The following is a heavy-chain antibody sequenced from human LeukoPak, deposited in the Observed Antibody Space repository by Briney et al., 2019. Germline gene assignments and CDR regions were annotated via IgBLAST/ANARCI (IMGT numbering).Heavy chain of an antibody. CDR1: GFTFTDYW. CDR3: ARDRPPMIGVLTLYYYYHMDV. J-gene: IGHJ6*03. Sequence: PGGSLRLSCAASGFTFTDYWMSWVRQAPGKGLEWVANINQDGSEEFYLDSVKGRFIISRDNAKNSLYLQVNSLRAEDTAVYYCARDRPPMIGVLTLYYYYHMDVWGKGTTVTVSS. CDR2: INQDGSEE. V-gene: IGHV3-7*01. D-gene: IGHD3-3*01.